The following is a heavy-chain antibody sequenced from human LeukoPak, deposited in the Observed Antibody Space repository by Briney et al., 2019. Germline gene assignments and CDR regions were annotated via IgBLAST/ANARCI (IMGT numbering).Heavy chain of an antibody. CDR1: GFTFSSYA. D-gene: IGHD3-9*01. J-gene: IGHJ5*02. V-gene: IGHV3-23*01. CDR3: AKHCDILTGYSNWFDP. CDR2: ISGSGGST. Sequence: GGSLRLSCAASGFTFSSYAMSWVRQAPGKGLEWVSAISGSGGSTYYADSVKGRFTISRDNSKNTLYLQMNSLRAEDTAVYYCAKHCDILTGYSNWFDPWGQGTLVTVSS.